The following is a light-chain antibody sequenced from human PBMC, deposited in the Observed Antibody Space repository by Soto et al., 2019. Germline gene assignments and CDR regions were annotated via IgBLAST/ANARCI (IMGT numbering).Light chain of an antibody. J-gene: IGKJ2*01. V-gene: IGKV3-11*01. CDR2: DAS. CDR3: QQRTNWPLYT. Sequence: EIVVTQSPATLSLSPGERATLSCRASQSVSHYLAWYQQKPGQAPRLLIYDASNRAADIPARFSGSGSGTDFTLTISSLEPEDFAVYYCQQRTNWPLYTFGQGTNLEI. CDR1: QSVSHY.